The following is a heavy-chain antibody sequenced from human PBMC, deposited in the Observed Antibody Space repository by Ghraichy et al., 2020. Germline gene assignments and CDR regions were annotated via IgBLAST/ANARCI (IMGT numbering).Heavy chain of an antibody. CDR3: ARNRYYGSGSYYFDY. J-gene: IGHJ4*02. CDR2: IYYSGST. CDR1: GGSISSGGYY. Sequence: SQTLSLTCTVSGGSISSGGYYWSWIRQHPGKGLEWIGYIYYSGSTYYNPSLKSRVTISVDTSKHQFSLKLSAVTAADTAVYYCARNRYYGSGSYYFDYWGQGTLVTVSS. V-gene: IGHV4-31*03. D-gene: IGHD3-10*01.